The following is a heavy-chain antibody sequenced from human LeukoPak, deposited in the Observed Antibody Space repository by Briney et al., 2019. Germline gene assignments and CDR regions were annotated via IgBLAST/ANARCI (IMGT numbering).Heavy chain of an antibody. V-gene: IGHV1-69*02. CDR2: IIPILGIA. D-gene: IGHD2-15*01. J-gene: IGHJ5*02. CDR1: GGTFSSYT. CDR3: ARVMYCSGGSCYSGGFGWFDP. Sequence: SVKVSCKASGGTFSSYTISWVRQAPGQGLEWMGRIIPILGIANYAQKFQGRVTLTADKSTSTAYMELSSLRYEDTAVYYCARVMYCSGGSCYSGGFGWFDPWGQGTLVTVSS.